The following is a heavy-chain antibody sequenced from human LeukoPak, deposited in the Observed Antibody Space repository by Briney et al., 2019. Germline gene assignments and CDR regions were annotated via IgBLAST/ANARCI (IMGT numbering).Heavy chain of an antibody. CDR3: ARDSSGYQ. J-gene: IGHJ4*02. CDR2: IKEDGSEK. CDR1: GFTFSRHW. V-gene: IGHV3-7*01. Sequence: PGGSLRLSCATSGFTFSRHWMSWVRQAPGKGLEWVANIKEDGSEKYYGDSVKGRFTISRDNAENSLYLEMNSLRVEDTAVYYCARDSSGYQWGQGTLVTVSS. D-gene: IGHD3-22*01.